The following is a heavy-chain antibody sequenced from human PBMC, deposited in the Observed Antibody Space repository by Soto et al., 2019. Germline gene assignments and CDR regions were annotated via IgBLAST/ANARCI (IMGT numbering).Heavy chain of an antibody. V-gene: IGHV1-8*01. CDR2: MNPNSGNT. D-gene: IGHD4-4*01. Sequence: GASVKVSCKASGYTFTSYDINWVRQATGQGLEWMGWMNPNSGNTGYAQKFQGRITMTRNTSISTAYMELSSLRSEDTAVYYCASWFYSYYYYGMDVWGQGTTVTVSS. CDR3: ASWFYSYYYYGMDV. CDR1: GYTFTSYD. J-gene: IGHJ6*02.